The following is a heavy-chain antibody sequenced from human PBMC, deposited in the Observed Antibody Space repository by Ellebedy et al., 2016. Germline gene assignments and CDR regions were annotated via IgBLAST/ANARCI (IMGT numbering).Heavy chain of an antibody. CDR2: IYYSGST. D-gene: IGHD1-26*01. CDR1: GGSVSSGSYY. Sequence: SETLSLXXTVSGGSVSSGSYYWSWIRQPPGKGLEWIGYIYYSGSTNYNPSLKSRVTISVDTSKNQFSLKLSSVTAADTAVYYCAREARYSMSIVGASSNWFDPWGQGTLVTVSS. CDR3: AREARYSMSIVGASSNWFDP. V-gene: IGHV4-61*01. J-gene: IGHJ5*02.